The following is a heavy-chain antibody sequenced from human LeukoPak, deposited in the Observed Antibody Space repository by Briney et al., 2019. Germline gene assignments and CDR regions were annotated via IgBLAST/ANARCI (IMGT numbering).Heavy chain of an antibody. Sequence: GGSLRLSCAASGFTFSSYWMSWVRQAPGKGLEWVANIRQDGSDRYYVDSVKGRFTISRDNAKNSLYLQMNSLRAEDTAVCYCTRWVDWYLDLWGRGTLVTVSS. CDR2: IRQDGSDR. CDR1: GFTFSSYW. CDR3: TRWVDWYLDL. J-gene: IGHJ2*01. V-gene: IGHV3-7*01.